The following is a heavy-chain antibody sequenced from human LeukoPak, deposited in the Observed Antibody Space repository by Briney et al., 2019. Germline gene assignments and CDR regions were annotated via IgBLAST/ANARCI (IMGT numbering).Heavy chain of an antibody. CDR1: GFTFSSYE. D-gene: IGHD6-19*01. J-gene: IGHJ4*02. V-gene: IGHV3-48*03. CDR3: ARDRQVDGAFDY. Sequence: GGSLRLSCAASGFTFSSYEMNWVRQAPGKGLEWVSHISSSGGTMYYADSVKGRFTISRDNAKNSLYLQMNSLRVEDTAVYYCARDRQVDGAFDYWGQGTLVTVTS. CDR2: ISSSGGTM.